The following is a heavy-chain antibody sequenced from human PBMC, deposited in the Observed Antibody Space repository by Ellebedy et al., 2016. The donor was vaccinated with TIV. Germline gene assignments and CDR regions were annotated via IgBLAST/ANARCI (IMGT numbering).Heavy chain of an antibody. Sequence: GGSLRLXCAASGFTFSYYSLHWVRQAPGKGLEWVALISHDGSNKYHAESVKGRFTISRDDSKNTLYLQMNTLRTEDTAVYFCARGSSSRGYFDSWGQGTLVIASS. CDR3: ARGSSSRGYFDS. D-gene: IGHD6-13*01. V-gene: IGHV3-30-3*01. CDR1: GFTFSYYS. J-gene: IGHJ4*02. CDR2: ISHDGSNK.